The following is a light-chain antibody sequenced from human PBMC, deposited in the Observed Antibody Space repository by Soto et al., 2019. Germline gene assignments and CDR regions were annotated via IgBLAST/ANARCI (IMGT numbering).Light chain of an antibody. J-gene: IGKJ5*01. CDR1: QSVGTN. V-gene: IGKV3-15*01. CDR3: QQYDKWPRIT. Sequence: ILITRWPSSLPVSHGERATLSSRASQSVGTNLAWYQQKPGQAPRLLIYGAFTRATDIPARFSGSGSGTEFTLTITSLPSEDFAVYHCQQYDKWPRITFGQGTRMEIK. CDR2: GAF.